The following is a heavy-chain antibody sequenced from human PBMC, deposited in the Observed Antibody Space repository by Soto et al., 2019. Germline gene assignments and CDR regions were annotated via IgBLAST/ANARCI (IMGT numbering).Heavy chain of an antibody. V-gene: IGHV3-23*01. CDR1: GFTFSSYA. J-gene: IGHJ5*02. D-gene: IGHD6-6*01. CDR2: ISGSGGST. Sequence: EVQLLESGGGLVQPGGSLRLSCAASGFTFSSYAMSWVRQAPGKGLEWVSAISGSGGSTYYADSVKGRFTISRDNSKNTLYLQMNSLRAEDTAVYYCAKVGGEYSSSMARYWFDPWGQGTLVTVSS. CDR3: AKVGGEYSSSMARYWFDP.